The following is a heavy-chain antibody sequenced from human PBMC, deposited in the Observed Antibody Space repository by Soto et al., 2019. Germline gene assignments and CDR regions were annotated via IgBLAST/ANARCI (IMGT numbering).Heavy chain of an antibody. Sequence: QLQLQESGPGLVKPSETLSLTCTVSGGSISSSSYYWGWIRQPPGKGLEWIGSIYYSGSTYYNPSLKSRVTLSVDPSKNQFSLKLSSVTAADTAVYYCARTHRGYNWNYVIGGGQGDAFDIWGQGTMVTVSS. CDR3: ARTHRGYNWNYVIGGGQGDAFDI. J-gene: IGHJ3*02. V-gene: IGHV4-39*01. CDR2: IYYSGST. CDR1: GGSISSSSYY. D-gene: IGHD1-7*01.